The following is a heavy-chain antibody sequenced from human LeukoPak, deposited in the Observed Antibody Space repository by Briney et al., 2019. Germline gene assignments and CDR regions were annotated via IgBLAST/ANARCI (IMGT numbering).Heavy chain of an antibody. CDR1: GYTFTGYY. Sequence: ASVKVSCKASGYTFTGYYMHWVRQAPGQGLEWMGWINPNSGGTNYAQKFQGRVTMTRDTSISTAYMELSRLRSDDTAVYYCARDGRGYSGYDYYYYYYMDVWGKGTTVTISS. CDR2: INPNSGGT. CDR3: ARDGRGYSGYDYYYYYYMDV. J-gene: IGHJ6*03. V-gene: IGHV1-2*02. D-gene: IGHD5-12*01.